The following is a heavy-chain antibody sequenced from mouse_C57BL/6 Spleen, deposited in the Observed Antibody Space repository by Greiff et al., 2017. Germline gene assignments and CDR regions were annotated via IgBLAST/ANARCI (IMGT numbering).Heavy chain of an antibody. D-gene: IGHD2-4*01. CDR3: ARKGESDYDFDYFDY. CDR1: GYTFTGYW. Sequence: QVQLQQSGAELMKPGASVKLSCKATGYTFTGYWLEWVKQRPGHGLEWIGEILPGSGSTNYNEKFKGKATFTADTSSNTAYMQLSSLTTEDSAIYYCARKGESDYDFDYFDYWGQGTTLTVSS. J-gene: IGHJ2*01. V-gene: IGHV1-9*01. CDR2: ILPGSGST.